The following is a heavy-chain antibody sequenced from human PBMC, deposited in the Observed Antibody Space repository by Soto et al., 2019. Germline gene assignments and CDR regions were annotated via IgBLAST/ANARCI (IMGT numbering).Heavy chain of an antibody. Sequence: ASVKVSCKASGYTFTSYDINWVRQATGQGLEWMGWMNPNSGNTGYAQKFQGRVTMTRNTSISTAYMELSSLRSEDTAVYYCARGRFVVVVAATDWFDPWGQGTLVTVSS. D-gene: IGHD2-15*01. CDR3: ARGRFVVVVAATDWFDP. CDR2: MNPNSGNT. CDR1: GYTFTSYD. J-gene: IGHJ5*02. V-gene: IGHV1-8*01.